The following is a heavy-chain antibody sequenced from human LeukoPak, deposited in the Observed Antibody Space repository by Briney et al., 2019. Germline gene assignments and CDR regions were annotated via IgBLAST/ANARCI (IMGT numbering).Heavy chain of an antibody. Sequence: PGRSLRLSCAASGFTFNSYGMHWVRQAPGKGLEWVAVIWYDGSNKYYADSVKGRFTISRDNSKNTLYLQMNSLRAEDTAVYYCTKGYNWNDALFDYWGQGTLVTVSS. J-gene: IGHJ4*02. CDR1: GFTFNSYG. D-gene: IGHD1-20*01. V-gene: IGHV3-33*06. CDR3: TKGYNWNDALFDY. CDR2: IWYDGSNK.